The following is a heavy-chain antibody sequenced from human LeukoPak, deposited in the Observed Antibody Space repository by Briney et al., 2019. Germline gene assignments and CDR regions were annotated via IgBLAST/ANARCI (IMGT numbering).Heavy chain of an antibody. D-gene: IGHD3-9*01. Sequence: SETLSLTCTVSGGSISSYYWSWIRQPPGKGLEWIGYIYYSGSTNYNPSLKSRVTISVDTSKNQFSLKLSSVTAADTAVYYCARHLTRAGPFDYWGQGTLVTVSS. CDR1: GGSISSYY. CDR3: ARHLTRAGPFDY. CDR2: IYYSGST. J-gene: IGHJ4*02. V-gene: IGHV4-59*08.